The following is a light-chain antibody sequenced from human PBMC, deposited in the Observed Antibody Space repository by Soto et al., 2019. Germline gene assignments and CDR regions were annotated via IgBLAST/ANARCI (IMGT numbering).Light chain of an antibody. CDR1: SSDVGGYDY. V-gene: IGLV2-14*01. J-gene: IGLJ2*01. CDR3: NSYTNSGTLVV. Sequence: QSVLTQPVSVSGSPAQSITISCTGSSSDVGGYDYVSWYQHHPGQAPKLIIYEVSHRPSGVSNRFSGSKSGNTASLTISGLQAEDEADYYCNSYTNSGTLVVFGGGTKLTVL. CDR2: EVS.